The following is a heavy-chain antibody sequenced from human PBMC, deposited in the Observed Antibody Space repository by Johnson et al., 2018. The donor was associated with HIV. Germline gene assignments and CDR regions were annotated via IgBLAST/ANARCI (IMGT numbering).Heavy chain of an antibody. Sequence: QVQLVESGGGVVQPGRSLRLSCAASGFTFSSYAMHWVRQAPGKGLEWVAVISYDGSNKYYADSVKGRFTISRDNSKNTLYLQMNSLRAEGTAVDYCAKDLRGWNRREAFDIWGQGTMVTVSS. CDR1: GFTFSSYA. J-gene: IGHJ3*02. CDR2: ISYDGSNK. CDR3: AKDLRGWNRREAFDI. V-gene: IGHV3-30-3*01. D-gene: IGHD5-24*01.